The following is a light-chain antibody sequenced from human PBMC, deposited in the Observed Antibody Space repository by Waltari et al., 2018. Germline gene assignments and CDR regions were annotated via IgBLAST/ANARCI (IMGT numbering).Light chain of an antibody. CDR1: SSAVGGYNY. Sequence: QSALTQPASVSGSPGPPITISCPGTSSAVGGYNYVSWYQQHPGKAPKLMIYDVSKRPSGVSNRFSGSKSGNTASLTISGLQAEDEADYYCSSYTSSSTYVFGTGTKVTVL. J-gene: IGLJ1*01. V-gene: IGLV2-14*01. CDR2: DVS. CDR3: SSYTSSSTYV.